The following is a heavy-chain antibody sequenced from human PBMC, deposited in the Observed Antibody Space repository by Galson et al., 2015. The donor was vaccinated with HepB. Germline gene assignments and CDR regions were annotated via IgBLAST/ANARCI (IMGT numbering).Heavy chain of an antibody. CDR2: IDPNSGGT. V-gene: IGHV1-2*02. Sequence: SVKVSCKASGYTFTGYYMHWVRQAPGQGLEWMGWIDPNSGGTNYAQKFQGRVTMTRDTSISTAYMELSRLRSDDTAVYYCARDRSAVAGTSWFGPWGQGTLVTVSS. CDR1: GYTFTGYY. J-gene: IGHJ5*02. D-gene: IGHD6-19*01. CDR3: ARDRSAVAGTSWFGP.